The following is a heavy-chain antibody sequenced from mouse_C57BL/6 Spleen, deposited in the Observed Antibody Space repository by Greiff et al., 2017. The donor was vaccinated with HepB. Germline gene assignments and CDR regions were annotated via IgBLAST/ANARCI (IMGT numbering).Heavy chain of an antibody. CDR2: IHPNSGST. J-gene: IGHJ2*01. V-gene: IGHV1-64*01. D-gene: IGHD2-4*01. Sequence: QVQLQQPGAELVKPGASVKLSCTASGYTFTSYWMHWVKQRPGQGLEWIGMIHPNSGSTNYNEKFKGKATMTVDKSSSTAYMQLSSLTSEDTAVYYCARSCDCDYGGDDYWGQGTTLTVSS. CDR1: GYTFTSYW. CDR3: ARSCDCDYGGDDY.